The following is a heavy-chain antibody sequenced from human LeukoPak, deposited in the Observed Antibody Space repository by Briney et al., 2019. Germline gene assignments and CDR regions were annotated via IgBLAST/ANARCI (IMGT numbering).Heavy chain of an antibody. Sequence: GGSLRLSCAASGFTFSTYALHWIRQAPGKGLEWVAAITSDGSKKYYADSVKGRFTISRDNSKNTLYVQMNSLRGDDTAVYFCARTSLQYFGSGSYSLDVFDIWGQGTMVTVSS. V-gene: IGHV3-30-3*01. CDR3: ARTSLQYFGSGSYSLDVFDI. CDR1: GFTFSTYA. CDR2: ITSDGSKK. D-gene: IGHD3-10*01. J-gene: IGHJ3*02.